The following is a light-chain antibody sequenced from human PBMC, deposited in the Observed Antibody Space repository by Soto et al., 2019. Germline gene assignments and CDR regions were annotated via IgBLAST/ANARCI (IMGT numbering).Light chain of an antibody. V-gene: IGKV1-5*01. CDR2: DAS. CDR1: QSISSW. J-gene: IGKJ2*01. CDR3: QQYNSYSGYT. Sequence: DIQMTQSPSTLSASVGDRVTITCRASQSISSWLAWYQQKPGKAPKLLIYDASSLESGVPSRFIGSGSGAEFTLNISSLEPDDFATYYCQQYNSYSGYTFGQGTKLEIK.